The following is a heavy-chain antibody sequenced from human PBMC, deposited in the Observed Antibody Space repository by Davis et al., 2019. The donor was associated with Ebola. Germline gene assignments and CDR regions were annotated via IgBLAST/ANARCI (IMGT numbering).Heavy chain of an antibody. CDR1: GFTFSSYW. Sequence: GESLKISCAASGFTFSSYWMSWVRQAPGKGLEWVANIKQDGSEKYYVDSVKGRFTISRDNAKNSLYLQMNSLRAEDTAVYYCWVLYNWNDDGPEAFDIWGQGTMVTVSS. V-gene: IGHV3-7*01. CDR2: IKQDGSEK. D-gene: IGHD1-1*01. CDR3: WVLYNWNDDGPEAFDI. J-gene: IGHJ3*02.